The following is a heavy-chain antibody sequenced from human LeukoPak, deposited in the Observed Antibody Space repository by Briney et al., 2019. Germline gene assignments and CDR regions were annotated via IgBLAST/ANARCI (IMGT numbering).Heavy chain of an antibody. Sequence: PGGSLRLSCAASGFTVSTNYMTWVRQAPGKGLEWVSVIYSGGSTYYADSVKGRFTISRDNSKNTLYLQMNSLRAEDTAVYYCARQRAVAGADYFDYWGQGTLVTVSS. CDR1: GFTVSTNY. CDR2: IYSGGST. D-gene: IGHD6-19*01. V-gene: IGHV3-53*01. CDR3: ARQRAVAGADYFDY. J-gene: IGHJ4*02.